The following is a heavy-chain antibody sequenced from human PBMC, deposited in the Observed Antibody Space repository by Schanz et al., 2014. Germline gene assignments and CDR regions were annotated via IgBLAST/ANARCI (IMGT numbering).Heavy chain of an antibody. J-gene: IGHJ4*02. V-gene: IGHV3-23*01. CDR3: ARTTNPFNFDSWPYLDY. D-gene: IGHD3-9*01. CDR1: GFTFSNYA. Sequence: EVQLLESGGGLAQPGGSLRLSCAASGFTFSNYAMNWVRQAPGKGLEWVSSISGSGVITYYEDSVKGRFTISRDNSKNTLYLQMNSLRAEDTAVYYCARTTNPFNFDSWPYLDYWGQGTLVTVSS. CDR2: ISGSGVIT.